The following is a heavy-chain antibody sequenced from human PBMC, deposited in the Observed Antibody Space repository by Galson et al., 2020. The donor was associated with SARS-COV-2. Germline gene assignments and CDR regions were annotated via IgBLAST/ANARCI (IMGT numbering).Heavy chain of an antibody. Sequence: GGSLTLSCAASGFTFSSHAMHWVRQPPGNGLEWVAQIFFDGSDKYYGDSVKGRFTISRDSSKNTVYLQMNNLRADDTAVYYCARDGQTSSGWAFDYWGQGTLVTVSS. CDR3: ARDGQTSSGWAFDY. CDR1: GFTFSSHA. V-gene: IGHV3-33*01. J-gene: IGHJ4*02. CDR2: IFFDGSDK. D-gene: IGHD6-19*01.